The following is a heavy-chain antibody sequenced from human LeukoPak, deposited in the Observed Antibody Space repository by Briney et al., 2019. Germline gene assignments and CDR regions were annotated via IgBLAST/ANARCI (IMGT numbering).Heavy chain of an antibody. Sequence: GGSLRLSCAASGFTFSSYWMHWVRQAPGKGLVWVSCIKSDGSSISYADSVKGRFTISRDNAKNTLYLQMNSLRAEDTAVYYCARVKYYDSSGYYSEGWPYDYWGQGTLVTVSS. V-gene: IGHV3-74*01. CDR1: GFTFSSYW. J-gene: IGHJ4*02. CDR2: IKSDGSSI. D-gene: IGHD3-22*01. CDR3: ARVKYYDSSGYYSEGWPYDY.